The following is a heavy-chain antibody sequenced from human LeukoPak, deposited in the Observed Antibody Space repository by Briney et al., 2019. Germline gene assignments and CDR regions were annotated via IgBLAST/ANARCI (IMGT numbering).Heavy chain of an antibody. J-gene: IGHJ4*02. CDR1: GGSISSYY. D-gene: IGHD3-9*01. CDR2: IYYSGST. V-gene: IGHV4-59*08. CDR3: ARQYYDFLTGFDY. Sequence: PSETLSLTCPVSGGSISSYYCSSTRQPPGNGLESNGYIYYSGSTNYNPSLKIRVTISVDTSKNQFSLKLSSVTAADTAVYYCARQYYDFLTGFDYWGQGTLVTVSS.